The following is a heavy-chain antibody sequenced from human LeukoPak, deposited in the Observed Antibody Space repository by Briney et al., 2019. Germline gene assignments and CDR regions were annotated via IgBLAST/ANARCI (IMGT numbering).Heavy chain of an antibody. J-gene: IGHJ4*02. Sequence: SGGSLRLSCAASGFTFSSYAMSWVRQAPGKGLEWVSAISGSGGSTYYADSVKGRFTTSRDNSKNTLYLQMNSLRAEDTAVYYCAKSRGYRSKYYFDYWGQGTLVTVSS. CDR3: AKSRGYRSKYYFDY. D-gene: IGHD3-22*01. CDR1: GFTFSSYA. V-gene: IGHV3-23*01. CDR2: ISGSGGST.